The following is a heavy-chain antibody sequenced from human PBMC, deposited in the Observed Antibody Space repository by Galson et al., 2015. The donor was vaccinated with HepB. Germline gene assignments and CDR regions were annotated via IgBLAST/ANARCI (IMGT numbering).Heavy chain of an antibody. CDR3: ARGGSGWMGFNNWFDP. V-gene: IGHV3-21*01. Sequence: SLRLSCAASGFTFSSYSMNWVRQAPGEGLEWVSSISSSSSYIYCADSVKGRFTISRDNAKNSLYLQMNSLRAEDTAVYYCARGGSGWMGFNNWFDPWGQGTLVSVSS. J-gene: IGHJ5*02. D-gene: IGHD6-19*01. CDR1: GFTFSSYS. CDR2: ISSSSSYI.